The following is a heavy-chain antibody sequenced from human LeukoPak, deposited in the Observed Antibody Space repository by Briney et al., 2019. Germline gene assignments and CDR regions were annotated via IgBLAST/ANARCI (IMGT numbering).Heavy chain of an antibody. CDR3: ASSQDGYYDY. V-gene: IGHV3-74*01. J-gene: IGHJ4*02. Sequence: GGSLRLSCAASGFTFSSYWMHWVRQAPGKGLVWVSRINRDGSSTSYADSVKGRFTISRDNAKNTLYLQMNSLRAEDTAVYYCASSQDGYYDYWGQGTLVTVSS. CDR2: INRDGSST. D-gene: IGHD5-24*01. CDR1: GFTFSSYW.